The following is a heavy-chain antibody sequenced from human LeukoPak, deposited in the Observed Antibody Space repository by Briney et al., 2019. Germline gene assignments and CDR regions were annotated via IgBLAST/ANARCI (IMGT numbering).Heavy chain of an antibody. CDR2: ISYVGSNK. CDR1: GFAFGGYV. J-gene: IGHJ4*02. CDR3: AKVSLVYCGGDCFSGLDY. V-gene: IGHV3-30*18. D-gene: IGHD2-21*02. Sequence: GGSLRLSCAASGFAFGGYVMPWVRQAPGKGLEWVAVISYVGSNKYYADSVKGRFTISRDNSKNTLYLQMSSLRAEDTAMYYCAKVSLVYCGGDCFSGLDYWGQGTLVTVSS.